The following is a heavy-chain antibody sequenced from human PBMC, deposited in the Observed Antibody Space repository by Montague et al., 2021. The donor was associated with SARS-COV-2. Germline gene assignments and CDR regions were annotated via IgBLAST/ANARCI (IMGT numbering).Heavy chain of an antibody. J-gene: IGHJ4*02. CDR1: GGSISSFY. V-gene: IGHV4-59*08. Sequence: SETLSLTCTVSGGSISSFYWSWLRQPPGKGLEWIGYISDSGSTNYNPSLTSRVTMSVDTSKNQFSLKVNSVTAADTVVYYCARHYSATLPAVYWGQGTLVTVSS. D-gene: IGHD2-15*01. CDR3: ARHYSATLPAVY. CDR2: ISDSGST.